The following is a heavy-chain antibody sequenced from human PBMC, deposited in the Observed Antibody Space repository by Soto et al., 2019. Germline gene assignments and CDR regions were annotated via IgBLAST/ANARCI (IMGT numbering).Heavy chain of an antibody. CDR2: IWSDGNNR. V-gene: IGHV3-33*01. D-gene: IGHD1-1*01. CDR1: GFMFSNHG. Sequence: QVQLVESGGGVVQPGGSLRLSCAASGFMFSNHGMHWVRQAPGKGLEWVAVIWSDGNNRYYADSVKGRFTISRDNSKNTLYLQMNSLRAEDTAVYYCVRGDNWNDEASDYWGQGTLVTVSS. J-gene: IGHJ4*02. CDR3: VRGDNWNDEASDY.